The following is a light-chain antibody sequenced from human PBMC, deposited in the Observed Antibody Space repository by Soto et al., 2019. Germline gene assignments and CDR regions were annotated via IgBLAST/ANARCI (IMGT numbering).Light chain of an antibody. Sequence: DIQMSQSPSSLSASIGDSVTITCRASQSVNRWLAWYQQKPGRAPKLLIYDASSLQRGVPSRFSGSGSGTEFDLTISSLQPDDFATYHCQEYNSYSWAFGQGTKVEVK. V-gene: IGKV1-5*01. CDR2: DAS. CDR3: QEYNSYSWA. J-gene: IGKJ1*01. CDR1: QSVNRW.